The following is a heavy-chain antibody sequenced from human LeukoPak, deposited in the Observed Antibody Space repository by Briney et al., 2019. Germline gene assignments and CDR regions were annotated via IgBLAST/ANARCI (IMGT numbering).Heavy chain of an antibody. CDR3: ARFASYYYYMDV. V-gene: IGHV4-59*01. J-gene: IGHJ6*03. CDR2: IYNGGNT. CDR1: GGSISRYF. Sequence: SETLSLTCTVSGGSISRYFWSWIRQPPGKGLEWIGYIYNGGNTKYSPSLKSRLTISVDTSKNQFSLKLTSVTAADTAVYYCARFASYYYYMDVWGKGTTVTVSS.